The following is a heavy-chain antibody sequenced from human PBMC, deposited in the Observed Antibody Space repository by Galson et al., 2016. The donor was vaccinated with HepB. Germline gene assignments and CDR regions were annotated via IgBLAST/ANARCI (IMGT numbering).Heavy chain of an antibody. Sequence: QSGAEVKKPGGSLRISCKASGYTFSNYDITWVRQAPGQGLEWMGWMNPNSANTGYAQKFQGRVTMTRNTSISTAFMELSSLTSEDTAIYYCARGIRNLLYSDYWAQGTLVTVSS. J-gene: IGHJ4*02. D-gene: IGHD1-14*01. V-gene: IGHV1-8*01. CDR1: GYTFSNYD. CDR3: ARGIRNLLYSDY. CDR2: MNPNSANT.